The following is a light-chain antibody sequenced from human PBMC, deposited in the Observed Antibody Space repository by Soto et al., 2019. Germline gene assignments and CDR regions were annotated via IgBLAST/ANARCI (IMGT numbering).Light chain of an antibody. V-gene: IGKV1-5*03. Sequence: DIQMTQSPSTLSASVGDRVIITCRASQSISNWLAWYQQKPGKAPNLLIYKASSLKSGVPSRFSGSGSGTEFTLTISCLQSEDFATYYCQQYYSYPRTFGQGTKVDIK. CDR1: QSISNW. CDR2: KAS. CDR3: QQYYSYPRT. J-gene: IGKJ1*01.